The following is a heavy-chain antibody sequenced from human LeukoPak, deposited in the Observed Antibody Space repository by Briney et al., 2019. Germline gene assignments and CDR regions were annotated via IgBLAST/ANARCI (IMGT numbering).Heavy chain of an antibody. Sequence: PGGSLRLSCAASGFTFSNVAMNWVRHAPGQGLEWVSTISGTGGTTSYADSVKGRFTISRDHSKNTVFLQMNSLRAEDTAMYYCASLYCSRGSCAFDVWGQGTLVTVSP. V-gene: IGHV3-23*01. CDR3: ASLYCSRGSCAFDV. CDR2: ISGTGGTT. D-gene: IGHD2-15*01. J-gene: IGHJ5*02. CDR1: GFTFSNVA.